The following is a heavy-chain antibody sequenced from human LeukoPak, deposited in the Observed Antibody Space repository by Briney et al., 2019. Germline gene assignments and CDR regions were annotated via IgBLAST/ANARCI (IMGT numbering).Heavy chain of an antibody. J-gene: IGHJ4*02. D-gene: IGHD5-18*01. CDR1: GYTFTSYG. V-gene: IGHV1-18*04. CDR3: ARDLGYSYGMNFDY. CDR2: ISAYNGNT. Sequence: ASVKVSCKASGYTFTSYGISWVRQAPGQGLEWRGWISAYNGNTKYAQKLQGRVTMTTNSSTSTAYMELRSLRSEDTVVYDCARDLGYSYGMNFDYWGQGTLVTVSS.